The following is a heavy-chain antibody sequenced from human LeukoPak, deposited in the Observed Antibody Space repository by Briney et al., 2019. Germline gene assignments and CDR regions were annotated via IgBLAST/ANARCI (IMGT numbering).Heavy chain of an antibody. V-gene: IGHV1-69*13. CDR2: IIPIFGTA. D-gene: IGHD1-26*01. CDR3: ARDENSGSYHAFDI. CDR1: GGTFSSYA. Sequence: ASVKVSCKASGGTFSSYAISWVRQAPGQGLEWMGGIIPIFGTANYAQKFQGRVTITADESTSTAYMELSSLRSEDTAVYYCARDENSGSYHAFDIWGQGTMVTVSS. J-gene: IGHJ3*02.